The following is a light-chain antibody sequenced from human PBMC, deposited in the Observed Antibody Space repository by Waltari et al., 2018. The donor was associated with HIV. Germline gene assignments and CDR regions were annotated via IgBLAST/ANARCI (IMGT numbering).Light chain of an antibody. CDR2: GAS. J-gene: IGKJ2*01. CDR1: QNVSNDY. V-gene: IGKV3-20*01. CDR3: QQYGSSPFT. Sequence: EVVLTQSPGTLSLSPGQRATLSCRASQNVSNDYLAWYRQKSGQSPRLLIYGASNRATDVADRLTGSGSGTDFTLIINTLEPEDFAVYYCQQYGSSPFTFGQGTTLQIK.